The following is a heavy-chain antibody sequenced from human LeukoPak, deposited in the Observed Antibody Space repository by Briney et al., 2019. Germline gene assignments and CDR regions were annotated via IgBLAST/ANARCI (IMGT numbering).Heavy chain of an antibody. CDR1: GFTFDDYA. CDR2: ISWNSGSI. D-gene: IGHD3-22*01. V-gene: IGHV3-9*01. CDR3: AKDRGVSYYYDSSGYSFRYFDY. J-gene: IGHJ4*02. Sequence: GGSLRLSCAASGFTFDDYAMHWVRQAPEKGLEWVSGISWNSGSIGYADSVKGRFTISRDNAKNSLYLQMNSLRAEDTALYYCAKDRGVSYYYDSSGYSFRYFDYWGQGTLVTVSS.